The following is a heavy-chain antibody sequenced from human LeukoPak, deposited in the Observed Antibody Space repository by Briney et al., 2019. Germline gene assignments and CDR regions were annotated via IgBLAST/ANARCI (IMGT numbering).Heavy chain of an antibody. V-gene: IGHV3-53*01. Sequence: GGSLRLSCAASGFTVSSNYMSWVRQAPGKGLEWVSVIYSGGSTYYTESVKGRFTISRDDSKSTLSLRMNSLRPEDTAVYYCAKDSWPRNGIFDPFDKWGQGTMVTVSS. CDR3: AKDSWPRNGIFDPFDK. J-gene: IGHJ3*02. CDR2: IYSGGST. CDR1: GFTVSSNY. D-gene: IGHD2-21*01.